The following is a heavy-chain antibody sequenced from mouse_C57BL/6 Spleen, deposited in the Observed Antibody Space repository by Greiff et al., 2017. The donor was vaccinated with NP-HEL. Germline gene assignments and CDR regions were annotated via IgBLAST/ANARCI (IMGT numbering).Heavy chain of an antibody. CDR1: GYTFTSYW. V-gene: IGHV1-59*01. Sequence: QVQLQQPGAELVRPGTSVKLSCKASGYTFTSYWMHWVKQRPGQGLEWIGVIDPSDSYTNYTQKFKGQATLTVDTSSSTAYMQLSSLTSENSSVYYCASLYYDYDARFAYWGQGTLVTVSA. CDR2: IDPSDSYT. J-gene: IGHJ3*01. CDR3: ASLYYDYDARFAY. D-gene: IGHD2-4*01.